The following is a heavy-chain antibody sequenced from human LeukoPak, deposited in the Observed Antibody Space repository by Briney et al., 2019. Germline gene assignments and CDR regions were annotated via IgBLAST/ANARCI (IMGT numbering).Heavy chain of an antibody. V-gene: IGHV1-69*02. CDR1: GGTFSSYT. CDR2: IIPILGIA. CDR3: ARRGDYLSGFDY. Sequence: ASVKVSCKASGGTFSSYTISWVRQAPGQGLEWMGRIIPILGIANYAQKFQGRVTITADKSTSTAYMELSSLRSEDTALYYCARRGDYLSGFDYWGQGILVTVSS. D-gene: IGHD3-16*01. J-gene: IGHJ4*02.